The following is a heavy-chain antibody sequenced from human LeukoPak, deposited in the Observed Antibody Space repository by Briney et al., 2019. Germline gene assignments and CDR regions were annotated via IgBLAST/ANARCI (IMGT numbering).Heavy chain of an antibody. D-gene: IGHD3-10*01. J-gene: IGHJ4*02. CDR2: ISSSSSTI. CDR3: AREGSGSGVDY. Sequence: PGGSLRLSCAASGFTFSSYSMNWVRQAPGKGLEWVSYISSSSSTIHYADSVKGRFTISRDNAKNSLSLQMNSLRAEDTAVYYCAREGSGSGVDYWGQGTLVTVSS. CDR1: GFTFSSYS. V-gene: IGHV3-48*01.